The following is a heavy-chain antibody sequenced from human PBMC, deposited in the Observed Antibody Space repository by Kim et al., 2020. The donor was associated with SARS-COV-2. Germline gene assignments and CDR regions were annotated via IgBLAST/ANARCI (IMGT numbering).Heavy chain of an antibody. CDR2: ISGSGGST. CDR3: AKDQIAAAGTEYYYYYGMDV. Sequence: GGSLRLSCAASGFTFSSYAMSWVRQAPGKGLEWVSAISGSGGSTYYADSVKGRFTISRDNSKNTLYLQMNSLRAEDTAVYYCAKDQIAAAGTEYYYYYGMDVWGQGTTVTVSS. J-gene: IGHJ6*02. CDR1: GFTFSSYA. V-gene: IGHV3-23*01. D-gene: IGHD6-13*01.